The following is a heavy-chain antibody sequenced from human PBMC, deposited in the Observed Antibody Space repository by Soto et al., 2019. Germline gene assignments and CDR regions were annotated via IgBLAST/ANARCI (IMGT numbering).Heavy chain of an antibody. V-gene: IGHV4-31*03. D-gene: IGHD2-21*02. J-gene: IGHJ6*02. CDR1: GGSISSGGYY. CDR3: ARIDCGGDCRHDYYGMDV. Sequence: QVQLQASGPGLVKPSQTLSLTCTVSGGSISSGGYYWSWIRQHPGKGLEWIGYIYYRGSTYYNPSRKSRVTLSVDTSKNPFSLKLSSVTAADTAVDYCARIDCGGDCRHDYYGMDVWGQGTTVTVSS. CDR2: IYYRGST.